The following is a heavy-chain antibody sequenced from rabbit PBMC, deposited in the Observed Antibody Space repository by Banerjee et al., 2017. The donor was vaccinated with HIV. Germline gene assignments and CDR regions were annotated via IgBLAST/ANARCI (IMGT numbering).Heavy chain of an antibody. Sequence: QSLEESGGDLVKPGASLTLTCTASGFSFSNSYYMCWVRQAPGKGLEWIACIYAGSSGSTYYASWAKGRFTISKTSSTTVTLQMTSLTAADTATYFCARERYASSSDYYNLWGPGTLVTVS. CDR1: GFSFSNSYY. CDR3: ARERYASSSDYYNL. D-gene: IGHD1-1*01. J-gene: IGHJ4*01. CDR2: IYAGSSGST. V-gene: IGHV1S40*01.